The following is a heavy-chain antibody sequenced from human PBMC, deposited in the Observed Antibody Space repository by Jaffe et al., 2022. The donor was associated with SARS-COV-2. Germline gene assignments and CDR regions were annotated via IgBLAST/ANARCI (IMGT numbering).Heavy chain of an antibody. J-gene: IGHJ4*02. Sequence: EVQLVESGGGLAQPGGSLRLSCAASGFTFSNSAMTWVRRAPGKGLEWVSGISSSGGSTYPADSVKGRFTISRDNPKNTLYLQMNSLRVEDTAVYYCAKGVQAAAGKFFFDYWGQGTLVTVSS. CDR3: AKGVQAAAGKFFFDY. D-gene: IGHD6-13*01. CDR1: GFTFSNSA. V-gene: IGHV3-23*04. CDR2: ISSSGGST.